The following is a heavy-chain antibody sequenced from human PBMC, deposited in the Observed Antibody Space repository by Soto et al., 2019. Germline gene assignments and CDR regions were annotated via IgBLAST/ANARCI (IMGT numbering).Heavy chain of an antibody. CDR2: IIPIVDII. Sequence: QVQLVQSGAAVKRPGSSVKVSCKTSGGTFGPHTITWVRQAPGQGLEWMGRIIPIVDIINYAQRFQGRLTITADKSTSTSYMELSSLRSDDTAMYYCARDHNFDASGYSHWGQGTLVTVSS. CDR3: ARDHNFDASGYSH. D-gene: IGHD3-22*01. CDR1: GGTFGPHT. V-gene: IGHV1-69*08. J-gene: IGHJ4*02.